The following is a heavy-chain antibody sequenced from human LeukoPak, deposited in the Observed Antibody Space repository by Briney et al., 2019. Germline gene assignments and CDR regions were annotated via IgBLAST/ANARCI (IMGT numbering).Heavy chain of an antibody. D-gene: IGHD3-10*01. CDR1: GFTFSSYA. V-gene: IGHV3-30*04. Sequence: GGSLRLSCAASGFTFSSYAMHWVRQAPGKGLEWVAVISYDGSNKYYAGSVKGRFTISRDNSKNTLYLQMNSLRAEDTAVYYCARDLGSPGGYWGQGTLVTVSS. CDR3: ARDLGSPGGY. J-gene: IGHJ4*02. CDR2: ISYDGSNK.